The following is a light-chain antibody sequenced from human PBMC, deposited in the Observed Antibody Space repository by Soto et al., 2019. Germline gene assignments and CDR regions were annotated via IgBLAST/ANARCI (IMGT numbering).Light chain of an antibody. Sequence: EIGMTQSPATLSVSPGERATLSCSASHSVSSNLAWYQQKPVQAPRLLIYGSSTSATGIPARFSGSGSGTEFTLTISSLQSEDFAVYYCQQYNNWPYTFGQGTKLELK. CDR1: HSVSSN. CDR2: GSS. CDR3: QQYNNWPYT. J-gene: IGKJ2*01. V-gene: IGKV3-15*01.